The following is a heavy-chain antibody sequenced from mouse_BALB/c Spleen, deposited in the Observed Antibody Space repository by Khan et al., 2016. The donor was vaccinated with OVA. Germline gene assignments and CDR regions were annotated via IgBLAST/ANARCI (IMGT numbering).Heavy chain of an antibody. D-gene: IGHD1-1*01. Sequence: EVELVESGGDIVKPGGSLKLSCAASGFTFSTYGMSWVRQTPDKRLEWVATVSTGGHYTYYTDTVKGRFTISRDNAKNTFYLQMSSLRSEDTAIFYCTRLTYYYDSEVFAYWGQGTLVTVSA. CDR2: VSTGGHYT. CDR3: TRLTYYYDSEVFAY. V-gene: IGHV5-6*01. CDR1: GFTFSTYG. J-gene: IGHJ3*01.